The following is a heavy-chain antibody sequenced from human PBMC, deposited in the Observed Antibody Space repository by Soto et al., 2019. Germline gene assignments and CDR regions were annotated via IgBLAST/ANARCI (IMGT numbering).Heavy chain of an antibody. CDR1: GYSFTNYD. D-gene: IGHD3-10*01. CDR3: ARGFRSENFYDGFDI. V-gene: IGHV1-3*01. CDR2: INVGKDNT. J-gene: IGHJ3*02. Sequence: HVQLVQSGAEVKEPGASVKVSCKASGYSFTNYDIHWLRQAPGQGLEWMGWINVGKDNTKYSQKFQGRVTTTTDTSASTLFRELSSLEPEDTAVYFCARGFRSENFYDGFDIWGQGTVLTVSS.